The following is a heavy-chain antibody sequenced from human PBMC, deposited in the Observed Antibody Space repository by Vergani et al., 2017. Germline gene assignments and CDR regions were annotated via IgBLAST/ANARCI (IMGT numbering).Heavy chain of an antibody. D-gene: IGHD6-19*01. J-gene: IGHJ4*02. V-gene: IGHV1-69*08. CDR3: ARDQEDPLSSGLYYLDY. CDR2: IIPILGIA. CDR1: GGTFSSYT. Sequence: QVQLVQSGAEVKKPGSSVKVSCKASGGTFSSYTISWVRQAPGQGLAWMGRIIPILGIANYAQKFQGRVTITADKSTSTAYRELSSLRSEDTAVYYCARDQEDPLSSGLYYLDYWGQGTLVIVSS.